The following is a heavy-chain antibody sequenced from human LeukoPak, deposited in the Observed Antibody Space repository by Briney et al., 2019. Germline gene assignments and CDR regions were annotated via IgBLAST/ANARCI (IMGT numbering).Heavy chain of an antibody. CDR1: GYSISSSYY. D-gene: IGHD2-21*01. J-gene: IGHJ4*02. CDR2: IYHSGST. V-gene: IGHV4-38-2*01. CDR3: ASSPSYSVSSFDY. Sequence: PSETLSLTCAVSGYSISSSYYWGWIRQPPGKGLEWIGSIYHSGSTYYNPSLKSRVTISVDTSKNQFSLKLSSVTAADTAVYYCASSPSYSVSSFDYWGQGTLVTVSS.